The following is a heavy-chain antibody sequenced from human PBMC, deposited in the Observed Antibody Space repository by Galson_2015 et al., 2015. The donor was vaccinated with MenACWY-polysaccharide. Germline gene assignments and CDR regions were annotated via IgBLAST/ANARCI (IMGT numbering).Heavy chain of an antibody. CDR1: GYTFANYG. J-gene: IGHJ4*02. D-gene: IGHD6-19*01. CDR3: AKDRSTGWYVY. V-gene: IGHV1-18*01. Sequence: SVKVSCKASGYTFANYGISWLRQAPGQGLEWMGWISASSGFTNYAQKLQGRVIMTTDTSTSPAYMELRSLRSDDTATYYCAKDRSTGWYVYWGQGTLVTVSS. CDR2: ISASSGFT.